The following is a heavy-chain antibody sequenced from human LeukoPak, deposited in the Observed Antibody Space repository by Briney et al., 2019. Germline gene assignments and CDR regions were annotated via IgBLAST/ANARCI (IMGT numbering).Heavy chain of an antibody. CDR1: GFTFSSYS. CDR3: ASGSGTKGGLDY. Sequence: PGGSLRLSCAASGFTFSSYSMNWVRQAPGKGLEWGSYISSSSSTIYYADSVKGRFTISRDNAKNSLYLQMNSLRDEDTAVYYCASGSGTKGGLDYWGQGTLVTVSS. D-gene: IGHD1-26*01. J-gene: IGHJ4*02. V-gene: IGHV3-48*02. CDR2: ISSSSSTI.